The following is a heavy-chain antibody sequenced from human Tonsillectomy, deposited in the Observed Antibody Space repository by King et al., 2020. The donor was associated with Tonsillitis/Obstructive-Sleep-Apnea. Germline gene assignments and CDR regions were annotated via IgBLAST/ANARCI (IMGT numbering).Heavy chain of an antibody. D-gene: IGHD3-22*01. Sequence: VQLVESGAEVKKPGASVKVSCKASGYTFTGYYMHWVRQAPGQGLEWMGWINPNSGGTNYAQKFQGRVTMTRDTSISTAYMELSRLRSDDTGVYYCASPAPSEYYDSSGYSIDYWGQGTLVTVSS. V-gene: IGHV1-2*02. CDR3: ASPAPSEYYDSSGYSIDY. CDR2: INPNSGGT. CDR1: GYTFTGYY. J-gene: IGHJ4*02.